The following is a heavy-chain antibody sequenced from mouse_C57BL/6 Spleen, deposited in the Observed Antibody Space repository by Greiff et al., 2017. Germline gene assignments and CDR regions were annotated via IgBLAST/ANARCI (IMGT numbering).Heavy chain of an antibody. CDR2: IYPGDGDT. V-gene: IGHV1-82*01. CDR3: ARSDTGYFDY. Sequence: VQLQQSGPELVKPGASVKISCKASGYAFSSSWMNWVKQRPGKGLEWIGRIYPGDGDTNYKGKFKGKATLTADKSSSTAYMQLSSLTSEDSAVYFCARSDTGYFDYWGQGTTLTVSS. D-gene: IGHD3-3*01. CDR1: GYAFSSSW. J-gene: IGHJ2*01.